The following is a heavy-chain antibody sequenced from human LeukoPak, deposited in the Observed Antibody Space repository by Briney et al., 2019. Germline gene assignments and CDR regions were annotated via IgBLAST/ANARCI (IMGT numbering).Heavy chain of an antibody. Sequence: SETLSLTCAVYGGSFSGYYWSWIRQPPGKGLEWIGEINHSGSTNYNPSLKSRVTISVDMSKNQFSLKLSSVTAADTAVYYCARGVTMIVVVIHDWYFDLWGRGTLVTVSS. CDR2: INHSGST. V-gene: IGHV4-34*01. D-gene: IGHD3-22*01. CDR1: GGSFSGYY. CDR3: ARGVTMIVVVIHDWYFDL. J-gene: IGHJ2*01.